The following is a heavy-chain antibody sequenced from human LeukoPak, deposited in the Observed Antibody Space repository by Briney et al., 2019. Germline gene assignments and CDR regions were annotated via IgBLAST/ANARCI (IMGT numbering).Heavy chain of an antibody. CDR3: AKEGVVGATDYYFDY. J-gene: IGHJ4*02. D-gene: IGHD1-26*01. V-gene: IGHV3-23*01. Sequence: GGSLRLSCAASGFTFSSYALTWVRQAPGKGLEWVSTISASGGSTYYAGSVKGRFTISRDNSKNTLYLQMNSLRAEDTAVYYCAKEGVVGATDYYFDYWGQGTLVTVSS. CDR1: GFTFSSYA. CDR2: ISASGGST.